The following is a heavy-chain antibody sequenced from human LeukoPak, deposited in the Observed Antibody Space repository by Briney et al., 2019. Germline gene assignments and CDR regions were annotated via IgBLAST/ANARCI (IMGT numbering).Heavy chain of an antibody. CDR2: INPNSGGT. CDR3: ATEERYDFWSGSSNWFDP. J-gene: IGHJ5*02. V-gene: IGHV1-2*02. Sequence: ASVKVSCKASGYTFTGYYMQWVRQAPGQGLEWMGWINPNSGGTNYAQKFQGRVTMTRDTSISTAYMELSRLRSDDTAVYYCATEERYDFWSGSSNWFDPWGQGTLVTVSS. D-gene: IGHD3-3*01. CDR1: GYTFTGYY.